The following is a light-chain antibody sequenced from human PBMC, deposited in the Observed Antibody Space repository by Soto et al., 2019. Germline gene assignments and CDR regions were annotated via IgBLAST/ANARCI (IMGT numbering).Light chain of an antibody. Sequence: EIVMAQSPATLSVSRGERATLSCRASQSISSNLAWYRHEPGQAPRLLIYDTSTRAAGIPARFSGSGSGTDFTLTISSLQSEDFAVYYCQQYNNWRSISFGQGTRLEIK. V-gene: IGKV3-15*01. CDR3: QQYNNWRSIS. J-gene: IGKJ5*01. CDR1: QSISSN. CDR2: DTS.